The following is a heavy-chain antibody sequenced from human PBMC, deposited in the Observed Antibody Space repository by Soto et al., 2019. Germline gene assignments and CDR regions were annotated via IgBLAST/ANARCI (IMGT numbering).Heavy chain of an antibody. CDR3: ATTGIAVAPGRPWNYYYGMDV. CDR2: IYPGDSDT. V-gene: IGHV5-51*01. J-gene: IGHJ6*02. D-gene: IGHD6-19*01. CDR1: GYSFTSYW. Sequence: PGESLKISCKGSGYSFTSYWIGWVRQMPGKGLEWMGIIYPGDSDTRYSPSFQGQVTISADKSISTAYLQWSSLKASDTAMYYCATTGIAVAPGRPWNYYYGMDVWGQGTTVTVSS.